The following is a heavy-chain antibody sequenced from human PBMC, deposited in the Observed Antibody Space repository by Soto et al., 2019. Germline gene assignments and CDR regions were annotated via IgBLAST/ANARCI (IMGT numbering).Heavy chain of an antibody. D-gene: IGHD6-13*01. CDR3: AGRLAGRGRYFDY. V-gene: IGHV4-30-2*02. CDR2: IYHSGST. CDR1: GGSISSGGYS. Sequence: SETLSLTCAVSGGSISSGGYSWSWIRQPPGKGLEWIGYIYHSGSTNYNPSLKSRVTISVDTSKNQFSLKLSSVTAADTAVYYCAGRLAGRGRYFDYWGQGTLVTVSS. J-gene: IGHJ4*02.